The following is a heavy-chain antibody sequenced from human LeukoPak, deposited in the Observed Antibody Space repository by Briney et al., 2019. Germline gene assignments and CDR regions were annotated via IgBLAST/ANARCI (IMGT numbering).Heavy chain of an antibody. Sequence: GGSPRLSCAASGFTFSSYGMHWVRQAPGKGLEWVAVIWYDGSNKYYADSVKGRFTISRDNSKNTLYLQMNSLRAEDTAVYYCAKDSGNYHYYMDVWGKGTTVTVSS. D-gene: IGHD3-10*01. CDR1: GFTFSSYG. V-gene: IGHV3-33*06. CDR2: IWYDGSNK. J-gene: IGHJ6*03. CDR3: AKDSGNYHYYMDV.